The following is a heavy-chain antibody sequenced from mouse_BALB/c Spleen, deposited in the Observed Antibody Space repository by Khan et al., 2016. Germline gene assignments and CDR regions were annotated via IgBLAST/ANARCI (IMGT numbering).Heavy chain of an antibody. J-gene: IGHJ3*01. CDR2: INYSGIT. CDR1: GYSITSDYA. CDR3: ARGYVRRGVFFAY. V-gene: IGHV3-2*02. Sequence: EVQLQESGPGLVKPSQSLSLTCTVTGYSITSDYAWNWIRQFPGNKLEWMGYINYSGITNYNPSLKSRISITRDTSKNQFFLQLNSVTTEDTATYYCARGYVRRGVFFAYWGQGTLVTVSA. D-gene: IGHD2-14*01.